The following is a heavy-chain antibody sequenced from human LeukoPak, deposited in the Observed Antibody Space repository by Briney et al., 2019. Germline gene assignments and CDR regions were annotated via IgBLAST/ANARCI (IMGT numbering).Heavy chain of an antibody. CDR3: AGGCSGGSCYGAFDI. V-gene: IGHV4-30-4*01. D-gene: IGHD2-15*01. Sequence: SETLSLTCTVSGASIRSGDYYWSWIRQPPGKGLEWFGYIYDSGSTYYNPSLKSRITISVDTSENRFSLKLSSVTATDTAVYYCAGGCSGGSCYGAFDIWGQGTMVTVSS. CDR2: IYDSGST. J-gene: IGHJ3*02. CDR1: GASIRSGDYY.